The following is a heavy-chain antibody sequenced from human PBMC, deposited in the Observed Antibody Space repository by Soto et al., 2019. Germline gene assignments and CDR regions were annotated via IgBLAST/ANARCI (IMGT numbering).Heavy chain of an antibody. CDR2: INHSGST. D-gene: IGHD3-9*01. Sequence: QVQLQQWGAGLLKPSETLSLTCAVYGGSFSGYYWSWIRQPPGKGLEWIGEINHSGSTNYNPSLKIRVTISVDTSKNQFSLKLSSVTAADTAVYYCARAGGYYDILTGYYRPTKNFDYWGQGTLVTVSS. CDR3: ARAGGYYDILTGYYRPTKNFDY. V-gene: IGHV4-34*01. J-gene: IGHJ4*02. CDR1: GGSFSGYY.